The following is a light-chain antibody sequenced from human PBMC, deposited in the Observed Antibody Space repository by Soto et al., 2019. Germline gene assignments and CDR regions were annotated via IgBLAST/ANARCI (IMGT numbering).Light chain of an antibody. Sequence: EIVLTQFPGALSLSPGERVTLSCRASQTVSNTYLAWYQQKSGQAPKFLIYGASNRATGIPDRFSGSGSGTKFNLTIRRPEPEDFSVYYCQQYGALPPTFGGGTKVEIK. CDR1: QTVSNTY. CDR3: QQYGALPPT. J-gene: IGKJ4*01. CDR2: GAS. V-gene: IGKV3-20*01.